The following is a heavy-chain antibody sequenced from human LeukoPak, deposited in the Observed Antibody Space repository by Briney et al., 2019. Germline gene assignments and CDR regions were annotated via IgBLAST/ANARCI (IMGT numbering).Heavy chain of an antibody. CDR3: ARGSSRYSYGYLDY. J-gene: IGHJ4*02. D-gene: IGHD5-18*01. CDR1: GLTFSSYE. V-gene: IGHV3-48*03. Sequence: PGGSLRLSCAASGLTFSSYEINWVRQAPGKGLEWVSYISYGGSTIYYADSVKGRFTISRDNAKNSLFLQMNSLRAEDTAVYYCARGSSRYSYGYLDYWGQGTLVTVSS. CDR2: ISYGGSTI.